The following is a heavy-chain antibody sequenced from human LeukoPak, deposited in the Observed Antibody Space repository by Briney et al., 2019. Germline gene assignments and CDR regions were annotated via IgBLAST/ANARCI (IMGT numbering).Heavy chain of an antibody. J-gene: IGHJ4*02. V-gene: IGHV3-7*01. D-gene: IGHD1-26*01. Sequence: HPGGSLRLSCAASGFTFSSYWTSWVRQAPGKGLEWVANIKQDGSEKYYVDSVKGRFTISRDNAKNSLYLQMNSLRAEDTAVYYCAREGAVGASPFDYWGQGTLVTVSS. CDR2: IKQDGSEK. CDR3: AREGAVGASPFDY. CDR1: GFTFSSYW.